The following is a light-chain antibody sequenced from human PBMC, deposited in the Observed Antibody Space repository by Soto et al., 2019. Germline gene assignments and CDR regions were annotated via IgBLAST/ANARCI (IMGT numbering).Light chain of an antibody. J-gene: IGKJ4*01. CDR2: AAS. CDR3: QQSYSTPLT. Sequence: DIQMTQSPSSLSASVGDRVTITCRASQDISRYLNWYQQKPGKAPKLLMHAASSLQSGVPSTFSGSASGTHFNLTISSLQPEEFATYYCQQSYSTPLTFGGGTKVEIK. V-gene: IGKV1-39*01. CDR1: QDISRY.